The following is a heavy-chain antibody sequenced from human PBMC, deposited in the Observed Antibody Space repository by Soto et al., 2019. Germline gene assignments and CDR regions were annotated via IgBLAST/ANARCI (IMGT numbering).Heavy chain of an antibody. J-gene: IGHJ6*03. V-gene: IGHV3-30*18. CDR1: GFTFGGYG. CDR3: AKAISSARYYYYYMDV. D-gene: IGHD2-15*01. Sequence: GGSLRLSCAASGFTFGGYGVHWVRQAPGKGLEWVAVISYDGSNKYYADSVKGRFTISRDNSKNTLYLQMNSLRAEDTAVYYCAKAISSARYYYYYMDVWGKGTTVTVSS. CDR2: ISYDGSNK.